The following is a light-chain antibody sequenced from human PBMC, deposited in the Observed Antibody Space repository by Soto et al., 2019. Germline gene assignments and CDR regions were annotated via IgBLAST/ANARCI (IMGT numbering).Light chain of an antibody. CDR3: QHYNNWPLWT. J-gene: IGKJ1*01. CDR2: GAS. Sequence: EIVMTQSPATLSVSPGERATLSCRASQSVTSNLAWYQQKPGQAPRLLIYGASTRATGIPARFSGSGSGPECPLTISSLQSEDFAVYYCQHYNNWPLWTFGQGTKVEIK. CDR1: QSVTSN. V-gene: IGKV3-15*01.